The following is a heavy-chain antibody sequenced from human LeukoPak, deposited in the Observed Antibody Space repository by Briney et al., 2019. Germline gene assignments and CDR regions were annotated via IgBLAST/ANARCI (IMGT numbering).Heavy chain of an antibody. Sequence: PSETLSLTCTVSGGSISSSSYYWGWIRQPPGKGLEWIGSIYYSGSTYYNPSLKSRVTISVDTSKNQFSLKLSSVTAADTAVYYCASIPWSVYGDYVDYFDYWGQGTLVTVSS. V-gene: IGHV4-39*07. D-gene: IGHD4-17*01. CDR2: IYYSGST. CDR1: GGSISSSSYY. CDR3: ASIPWSVYGDYVDYFDY. J-gene: IGHJ4*02.